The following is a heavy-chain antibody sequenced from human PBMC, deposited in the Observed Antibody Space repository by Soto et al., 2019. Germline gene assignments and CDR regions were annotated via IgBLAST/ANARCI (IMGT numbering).Heavy chain of an antibody. Sequence: SETLCLTCAVYGGSFSGYYWSWIRQPPGKGLEWIGEINHSGSTNYNPSLKSRVTISVDTSKDQFSLKLSSVTAADTAVYYCARGAYQLLLKADSSRWTNYYYYGMAVRCQGTTGT. CDR2: INHSGST. CDR3: ARGAYQLLLKADSSRWTNYYYYGMAV. CDR1: GGSFSGYY. V-gene: IGHV4-34*01. D-gene: IGHD2-2*01. J-gene: IGHJ6*02.